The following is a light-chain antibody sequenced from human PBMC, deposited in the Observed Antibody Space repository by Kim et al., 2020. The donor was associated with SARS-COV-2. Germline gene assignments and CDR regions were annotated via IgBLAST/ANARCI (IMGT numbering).Light chain of an antibody. CDR2: GKN. CDR3: NSRDSNDNVV. V-gene: IGLV3-19*01. CDR1: SLRSYY. Sequence: VALGQTVRITCQGDSLRSYYAAWYQQKPGQAPILVIDGKNNRPSGIPDRFSGSSSGNTASLTITGTQAGDEADYYCNSRDSNDNVVFGGGTQLTVL. J-gene: IGLJ2*01.